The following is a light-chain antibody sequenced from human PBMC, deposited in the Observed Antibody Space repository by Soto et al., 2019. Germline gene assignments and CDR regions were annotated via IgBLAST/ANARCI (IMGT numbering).Light chain of an antibody. CDR1: QSISSW. V-gene: IGKV1-5*03. CDR2: KAS. J-gene: IGKJ1*01. CDR3: QQYNSYPWT. Sequence: IQMTQSPSTLSASVGDRVTITSRASQSISSWLAWYQQKPGQAPNLLIYKASTLESGVPSRFSGSGSGTEFALTISSLQPDDFATYYCQQYNSYPWTFGQGTKVDIK.